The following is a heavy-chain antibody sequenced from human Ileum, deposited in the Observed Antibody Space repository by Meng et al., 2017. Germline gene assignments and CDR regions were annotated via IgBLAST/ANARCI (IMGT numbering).Heavy chain of an antibody. CDR1: GITFNKAW. CDR3: TTDRNWDYFEY. CDR2: NKSDGTT. D-gene: IGHD3-16*01. Sequence: EVQLVESGGGLVKPGGSLRLSCAASGITFNKAWWGWVRQAPGKGLGGVGRNKSDGTTNYAAPVKGRFAISRDDSKTTLYLQMDSLKTDDTAVYYCTTDRNWDYFEYWGQGTLVTVSS. J-gene: IGHJ4*02. V-gene: IGHV3-15*01.